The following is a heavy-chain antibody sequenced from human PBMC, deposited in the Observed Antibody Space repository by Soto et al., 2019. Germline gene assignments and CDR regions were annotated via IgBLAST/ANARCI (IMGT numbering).Heavy chain of an antibody. CDR1: GGTFSSYA. D-gene: IGHD1-26*01. V-gene: IGHV1-69*13. J-gene: IGHJ6*02. Sequence: SVKVSCKASGGTFSSYAISLVRQAPGQGLEWMGGIIPIFGTANYAQKFQGRVTITADESTSTAYMELSSLRSEDTAVYYCARVRRGSYYDYYYYYGMDVWGQGTTVTVSS. CDR2: IIPIFGTA. CDR3: ARVRRGSYYDYYYYYGMDV.